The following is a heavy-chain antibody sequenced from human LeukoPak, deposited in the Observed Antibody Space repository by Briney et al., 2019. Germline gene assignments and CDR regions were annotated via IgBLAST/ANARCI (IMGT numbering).Heavy chain of an antibody. D-gene: IGHD3-22*01. CDR1: GFTVSTNY. V-gene: IGHV3-66*02. Sequence: GGSLRLSCAASGFTVSTNYMRWVRQAPGMGLEWVSIIYSGDSTSYTDSVKGRFTISRDSSKNTLYLQMNSLRAEDTAVYFCAREAYYHDSSGYYYPDYWGQGTLVTVSS. CDR2: IYSGDST. CDR3: AREAYYHDSSGYYYPDY. J-gene: IGHJ4*02.